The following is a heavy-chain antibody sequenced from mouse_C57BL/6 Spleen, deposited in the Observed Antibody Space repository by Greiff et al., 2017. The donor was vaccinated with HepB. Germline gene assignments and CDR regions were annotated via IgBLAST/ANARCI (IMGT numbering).Heavy chain of an antibody. CDR2: ISSGGSYT. V-gene: IGHV5-6*01. CDR3: ARQDYGSSYYFDY. D-gene: IGHD1-1*01. CDR1: GFTFSSYG. J-gene: IGHJ2*01. Sequence: EVHLVESGGDLVKPGGSLKLSCAASGFTFSSYGMSWVRQTPDKRLEWVATISSGGSYTYYPDSVKGRFTISRDNAKNTPYLQMSSLKSEDTAMYYCARQDYGSSYYFDYWGQGTTLTVSS.